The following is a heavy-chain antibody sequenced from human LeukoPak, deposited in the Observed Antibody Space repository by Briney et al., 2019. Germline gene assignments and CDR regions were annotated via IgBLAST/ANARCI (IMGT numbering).Heavy chain of an antibody. CDR1: GGSISSSSYY. D-gene: IGHD2-8*01. CDR2: IYYSGST. CDR3: ARRLYAIDLNWFDP. J-gene: IGHJ5*02. Sequence: SETLSLTCTVSGGSISSSSYYWGWIRQPPGKGLEWIGSIYYSGSTYYNPSLKSRVTISVDTSKSQFSLKLSSVTAADTAVYYCARRLYAIDLNWFDPWGQGTLVTVSS. V-gene: IGHV4-39*01.